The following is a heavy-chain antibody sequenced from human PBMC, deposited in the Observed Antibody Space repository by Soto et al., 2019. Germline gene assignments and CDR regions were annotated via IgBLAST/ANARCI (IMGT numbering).Heavy chain of an antibody. CDR2: INAGNGNT. CDR3: ARAVKELRYFDWLSSRDNWFDP. D-gene: IGHD3-9*01. V-gene: IGHV1-3*01. J-gene: IGHJ5*02. Sequence: GASVKVSCKASGYTFTSYAMHWVRQAPGQRLEWMGWINAGNGNTKYSQKFQGRVTITRDTSASTAYMELSSLRSEDTAVYYCARAVKELRYFDWLSSRDNWFDPWGQGTLVTVSS. CDR1: GYTFTSYA.